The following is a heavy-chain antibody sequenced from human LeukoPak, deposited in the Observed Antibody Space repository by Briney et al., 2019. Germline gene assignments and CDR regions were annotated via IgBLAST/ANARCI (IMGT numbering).Heavy chain of an antibody. V-gene: IGHV3-74*01. D-gene: IGHD3-10*01. Sequence: GGSLRLSCAASGFTFSSYWMHWVRQAPGKGLVWVSRINSDGSSTSYADSVKGRFTISRDNAKNTLYLQMNSLRAEDTAVYYCAKLGITGSGSDQNAFDIWGQGTMVTVSS. CDR3: AKLGITGSGSDQNAFDI. J-gene: IGHJ3*02. CDR2: INSDGSST. CDR1: GFTFSSYW.